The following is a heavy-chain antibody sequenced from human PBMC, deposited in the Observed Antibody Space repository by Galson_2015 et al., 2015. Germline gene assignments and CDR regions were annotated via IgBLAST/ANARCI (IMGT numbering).Heavy chain of an antibody. Sequence: ETLSLTCAVSGGSINSSNWWSWVRQPPGKGLEWIGEIYHSGSTNYNPSLKSRVTISVDKSKKQFSLKLSSVTAADTAVYYCARGRSGSYLGTFDYWGQGTLSPSLQ. CDR2: IYHSGST. V-gene: IGHV4-4*02. CDR1: GGSINSSNW. CDR3: ARGRSGSYLGTFDY. D-gene: IGHD1-26*01. J-gene: IGHJ4*02.